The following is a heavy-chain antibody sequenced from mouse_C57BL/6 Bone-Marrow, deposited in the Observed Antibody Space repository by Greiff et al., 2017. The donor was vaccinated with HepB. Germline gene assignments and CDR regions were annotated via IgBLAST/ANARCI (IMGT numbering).Heavy chain of an antibody. CDR3: ARPEYYGSSPMDY. D-gene: IGHD1-1*01. J-gene: IGHJ4*01. Sequence: QVQLQQSGPELVKPGASVKISCKASGYAFSSSWMNWVKQRPGKGLEWIGRIYPGEGDTNYNGKLKGKATLTADKSSSTAYMQLSSLTSEDSAVYFCARPEYYGSSPMDYWGQGTSVTVSS. CDR2: IYPGEGDT. CDR1: GYAFSSSW. V-gene: IGHV1-82*01.